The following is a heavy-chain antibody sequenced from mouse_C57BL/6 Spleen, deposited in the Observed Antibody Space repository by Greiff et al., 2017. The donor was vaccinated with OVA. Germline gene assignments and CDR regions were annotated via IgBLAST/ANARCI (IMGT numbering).Heavy chain of an antibody. CDR2: INPGSGGT. J-gene: IGHJ1*03. Sequence: VQLQQSGAELVRPGTSVKVSCKASGYAFTNYLIEWVKQRPGQGLEWIGVINPGSGGTNYNEKFKGKATLTADKSSSTAYMQLSSLTSEDSAVYFCARIDSNYWYFDVWGTGTTVTVSS. V-gene: IGHV1-54*01. D-gene: IGHD2-5*01. CDR1: GYAFTNYL. CDR3: ARIDSNYWYFDV.